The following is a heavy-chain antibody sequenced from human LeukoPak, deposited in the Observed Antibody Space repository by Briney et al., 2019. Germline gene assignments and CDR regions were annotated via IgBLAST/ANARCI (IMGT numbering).Heavy chain of an antibody. V-gene: IGHV4-39*07. CDR3: ARSGSFSYWFDP. J-gene: IGHJ5*02. CDR1: GGSISSSSYY. Sequence: PSETLSLTCTVSGGSISSSSYYWGWIRQPPGKGLEWIGSIYYSGSTNYNPSLKSRVTISVDTSKNQFSLKLSSVTAADTAVYYCARSGSFSYWFDPWGQGTLVTVSS. CDR2: IYYSGST. D-gene: IGHD1-26*01.